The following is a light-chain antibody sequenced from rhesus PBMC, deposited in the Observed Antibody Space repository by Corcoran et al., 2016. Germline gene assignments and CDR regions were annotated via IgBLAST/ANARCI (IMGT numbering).Light chain of an antibody. CDR3: QQGYSPPYS. J-gene: IGKJ2*01. CDR2: DAS. CDR1: QGISRW. Sequence: DIQMTQSPSSLSASVGDKVTITCRASQGISRWLAWYQQKPGTAPDLLIYDASSLQRGVPSRFSGSGSVTDYTLTISSLQPEDFATYYCQQGYSPPYSFGQGTKVEIK. V-gene: IGKV1-18*01.